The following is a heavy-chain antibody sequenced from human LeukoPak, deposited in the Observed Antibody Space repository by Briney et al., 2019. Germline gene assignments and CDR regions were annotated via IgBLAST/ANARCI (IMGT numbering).Heavy chain of an antibody. V-gene: IGHV3-23*01. CDR1: GFIVSSNY. CDR2: ISGSGGST. D-gene: IGHD2-15*01. J-gene: IGHJ4*02. CDR3: AKDESPYPYCFDY. Sequence: PPGGSLRLSCGASGFIVSSNYMSWVRQAPGKGVGWVSGISGSGGSTFYADSVKGRFTISRDNSKNTLYLQMNSLSAEDTAIYYCAKDESPYPYCFDYWGQGTLVTVSS.